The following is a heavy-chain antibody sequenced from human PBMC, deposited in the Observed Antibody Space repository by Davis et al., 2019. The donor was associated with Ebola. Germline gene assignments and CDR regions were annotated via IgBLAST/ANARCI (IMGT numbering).Heavy chain of an antibody. Sequence: GESLKISCAVSGFAFSNAWMNWVRQAPGKGLEWVGRIKRKADGGTTDHAAPVKGRFTISREDSKNTLYLQMNSLTTEDTAVYYCTTVGGYNYGQRDYWGQGALVTVSS. CDR1: GFAFSNAW. CDR3: TTVGGYNYGQRDY. V-gene: IGHV3-15*07. D-gene: IGHD5-18*01. CDR2: IKRKADGGTT. J-gene: IGHJ4*02.